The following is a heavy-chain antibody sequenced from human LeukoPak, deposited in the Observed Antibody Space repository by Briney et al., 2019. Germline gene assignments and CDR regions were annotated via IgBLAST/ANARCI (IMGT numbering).Heavy chain of an antibody. CDR3: AKTYSGYDSDDY. J-gene: IGHJ4*02. CDR2: ISYDGSKK. CDR1: GFTFSCYG. D-gene: IGHD5-12*01. V-gene: IGHV3-30*18. Sequence: GRSLRLSCAASGFTFSCYGMHWVRQAPGKGLEGVAVISYDGSKKYYADSVKGRFTISGDNSKNTLYLQMNSLRAEDTAVYYCAKTYSGYDSDDYWGQGTLVTVSS.